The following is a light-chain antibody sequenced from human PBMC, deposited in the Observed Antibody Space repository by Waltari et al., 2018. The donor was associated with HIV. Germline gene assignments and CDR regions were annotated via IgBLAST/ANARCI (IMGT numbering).Light chain of an antibody. V-gene: IGKV1-27*01. CDR1: PGISNY. J-gene: IGKJ1*01. Sequence: DIQMTQSPSSLSASVGDRVTITCRASPGISNYLAWYQQKPGKVPKLLIYAASTLQSGAPSRFSGSGSETDFTLTISSLQPEDVATYYCQKYNSAPWTFGQGTKVEIK. CDR2: AAS. CDR3: QKYNSAPWT.